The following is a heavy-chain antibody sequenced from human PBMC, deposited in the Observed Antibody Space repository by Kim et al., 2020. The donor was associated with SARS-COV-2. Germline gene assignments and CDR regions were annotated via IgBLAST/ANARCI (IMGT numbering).Heavy chain of an antibody. CDR1: GFTFSSYS. J-gene: IGHJ5*02. Sequence: GGSLRLSCAASGFTFSSYSMNWVRQAPGKGLEWVSYISSSSSTIYYADSVKGRFTISRDNAKNSLYLQMNSLRDEDTAVYYCARDLLPYGDYPNNWFDPWRQGTLVTVSS. D-gene: IGHD4-17*01. CDR2: ISSSSSTI. V-gene: IGHV3-48*02. CDR3: ARDLLPYGDYPNNWFDP.